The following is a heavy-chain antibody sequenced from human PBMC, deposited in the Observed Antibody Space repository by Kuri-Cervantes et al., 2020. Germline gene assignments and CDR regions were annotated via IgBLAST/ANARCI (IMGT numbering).Heavy chain of an antibody. CDR3: ARAVAVGFGVIYPLYYYYGMDV. CDR2: IYYSGST. J-gene: IGHJ6*02. V-gene: IGHV4-39*07. CDR1: GGSIISGSSY. Sequence: SETLSLTCTVSGGSIISGSSYWGWIRQPPGKGLEWIASIYYSGSTYFNPSLKSRVTISVDKSKNQFSLKLSSVTAADTAVYYCARAVAVGFGVIYPLYYYYGMDVWGQGTTVTVSS. D-gene: IGHD3-10*01.